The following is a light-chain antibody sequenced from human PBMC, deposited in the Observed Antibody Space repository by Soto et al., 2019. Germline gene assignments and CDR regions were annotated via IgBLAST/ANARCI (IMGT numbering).Light chain of an antibody. J-gene: IGKJ5*01. V-gene: IGKV3-11*01. CDR2: DAS. Sequence: EIVLTQSPATLSLSPGERSTLSCRASQSVSSYLAWYQQKPGQAPRLLIYDASNRATGIPARFSGSGSATDFTLTISSLEPEDVAVYYCQQRSNWPPITFGQGTRLEIK. CDR1: QSVSSY. CDR3: QQRSNWPPIT.